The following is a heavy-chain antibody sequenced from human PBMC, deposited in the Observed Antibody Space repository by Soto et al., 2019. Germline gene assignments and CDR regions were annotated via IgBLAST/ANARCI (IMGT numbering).Heavy chain of an antibody. J-gene: IGHJ4*02. V-gene: IGHV3-23*01. Sequence: PGGSLRLSCAASGFTFSSYAMSWVRQAPGKGLEWVSAISSSGGSTYYADSVKGRFTISRDNAKDSLYLQMNSLRDEDTAVYYCVRDGCTGGSCYLRYWGQGILVTVSS. CDR1: GFTFSSYA. D-gene: IGHD2-15*01. CDR3: VRDGCTGGSCYLRY. CDR2: ISSSGGST.